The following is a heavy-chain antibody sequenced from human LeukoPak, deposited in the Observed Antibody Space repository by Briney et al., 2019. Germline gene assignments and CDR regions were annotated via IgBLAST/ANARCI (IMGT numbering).Heavy chain of an antibody. CDR1: GFTFSSYE. Sequence: GGSLRLSCAASGFTFSSYEMNWVRQVPGKGLEWVSYISSSGATVYYADSEKGRFTISRDNAKNSLYLQMNSLRAEDTAVYYCARRRHYYDMDVWGQGTTVTVSS. V-gene: IGHV3-48*03. CDR3: ARRRHYYDMDV. J-gene: IGHJ6*02. CDR2: ISSSGATV.